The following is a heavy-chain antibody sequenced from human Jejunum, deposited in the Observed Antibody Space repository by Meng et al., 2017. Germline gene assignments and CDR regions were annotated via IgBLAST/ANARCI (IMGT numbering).Heavy chain of an antibody. CDR2: IYYRWCT. CDR3: AIVNWTSSYFYFDL. CDR1: GAYISSGNDY. D-gene: IGHD1-1*01. V-gene: IGHV4-31*01. Sequence: LQESGPCLGPASHTLYLHCTVSGAYISSGNDYWNWIRPHPWQCMDWIGYIYYRWCTYYHPSLQSLVNISLDMSENQFSLMLTSVTAADTALYYCAIVNWTSSYFYFDLWGRGTLVTVSS. J-gene: IGHJ2*01.